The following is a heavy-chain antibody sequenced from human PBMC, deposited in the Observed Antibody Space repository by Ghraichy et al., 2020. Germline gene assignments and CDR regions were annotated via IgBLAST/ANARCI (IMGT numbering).Heavy chain of an antibody. J-gene: IGHJ4*02. CDR2: INHSGST. CDR1: GGSFSGYY. D-gene: IGHD3-9*01. CDR3: ARVRIPIFSRYFDY. Sequence: SETLSLTCAVYGGSFSGYYWSWIRQPPGKGLEWIGEINHSGSTNYNPSLKSRVTISVDTSKNQFSLKLSSVTAADTAVYYCARVRIPIFSRYFDYWGQGTLVTVSS. V-gene: IGHV4-34*01.